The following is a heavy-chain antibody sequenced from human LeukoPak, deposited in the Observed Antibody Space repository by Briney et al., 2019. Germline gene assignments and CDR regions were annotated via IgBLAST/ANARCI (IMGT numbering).Heavy chain of an antibody. D-gene: IGHD3-10*02. CDR2: ISSSSSYI. CDR1: GFTFSSYS. CDR3: AELGITMIGGV. V-gene: IGHV3-21*01. J-gene: IGHJ6*04. Sequence: SGGSLRLSCAASGFTFSSYSMNWVRQAPGKGLEWVSSISSSSSYIYYADSVKGRFTISGDNAKNSLYLQMNSLRAEDTAVYYCAELGITMIGGVWGKGTTVTISS.